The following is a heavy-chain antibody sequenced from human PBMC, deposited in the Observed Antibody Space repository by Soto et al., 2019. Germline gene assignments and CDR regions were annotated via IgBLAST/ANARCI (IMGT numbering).Heavy chain of an antibody. J-gene: IGHJ6*02. CDR2: IHSSGTF. D-gene: IGHD5-12*01. CDR1: GASISNAY. CDR3: ARDNIVSKGYGMDV. V-gene: IGHV4-4*07. Sequence: QVQLQESGPGLVKPSETLSLTCTISGASISNAYWSWIRQAAGKRLEWIGRIHSSGTFNYNPSLMSRVSISRDTSKNQISLKLSSVTAADTAVYYCARDNIVSKGYGMDVWGQGTTVTVSS.